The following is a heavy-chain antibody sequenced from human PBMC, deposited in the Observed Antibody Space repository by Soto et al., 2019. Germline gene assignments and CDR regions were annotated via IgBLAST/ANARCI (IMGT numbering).Heavy chain of an antibody. D-gene: IGHD6-19*01. J-gene: IGHJ4*02. Sequence: QVQLVQSGAEVKKPGSSVKVSCKASGGTFSNYAITWVRQAPGQGLEWMGAVIPMFATPNYAQKFQDRVTLPADDSTTTAYMALSRLRSEDTAVYYCAIMYSSGRGGALGYWGQGTLVTVSS. V-gene: IGHV1-69*12. CDR1: GGTFSNYA. CDR3: AIMYSSGRGGALGY. CDR2: VIPMFATP.